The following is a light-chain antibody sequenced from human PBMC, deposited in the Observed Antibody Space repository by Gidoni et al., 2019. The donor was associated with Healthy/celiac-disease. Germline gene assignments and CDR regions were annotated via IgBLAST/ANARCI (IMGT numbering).Light chain of an antibody. J-gene: IGKJ2*01. V-gene: IGKV1-5*03. CDR2: KAS. CDR3: QQYNSYSPYT. CDR1: QSISSW. Sequence: QMTQSPSTLSASVGDRVTITCRASQSISSWLAWYQQKPGKAPKLLIYKASSLESGVPSRFSGSGSGTEFTLTISSLQPDDFATYYCQQYNSYSPYTFXQXTKLEIK.